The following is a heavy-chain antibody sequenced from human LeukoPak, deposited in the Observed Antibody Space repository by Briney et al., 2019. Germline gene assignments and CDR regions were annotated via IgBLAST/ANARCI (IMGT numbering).Heavy chain of an antibody. J-gene: IGHJ4*02. CDR1: GGSISSSNYY. Sequence: SETLSLTCTVSGGSISSSNYYWGSIRQPPGKGLEWIGSIYYSGRTYYSPPLKSRVTISVETSKNQFSLKLISVTAADAAFYYCSRPNIRCCSGGASSNDGSDYWGQGTLVTVSS. CDR2: IYYSGRT. D-gene: IGHD2-15*01. V-gene: IGHV4-39*07. CDR3: SRPNIRCCSGGASSNDGSDY.